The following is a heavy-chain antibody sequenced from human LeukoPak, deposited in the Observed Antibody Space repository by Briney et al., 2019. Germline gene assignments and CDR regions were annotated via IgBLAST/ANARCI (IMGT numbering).Heavy chain of an antibody. CDR3: ARRGDYFDS. Sequence: PGGSLRLSCAASGFTFSDYYMNWIRQAPGKRLEWVSYISDSGSTTYYAGSVKGRFTISRDNAKNSLYLQMNSLRAEDTAVYYCARRGDYFDSWGQGTLVTVSS. CDR2: ISDSGSTT. D-gene: IGHD4-17*01. V-gene: IGHV3-11*01. J-gene: IGHJ4*02. CDR1: GFTFSDYY.